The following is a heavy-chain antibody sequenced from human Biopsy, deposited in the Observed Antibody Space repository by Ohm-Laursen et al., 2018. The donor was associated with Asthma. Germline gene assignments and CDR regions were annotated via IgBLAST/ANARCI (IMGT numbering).Heavy chain of an antibody. V-gene: IGHV3-9*01. J-gene: IGHJ4*02. CDR3: VKDIRLQLWGFDS. CDR1: GFTFDDYA. Sequence: SLRLSCTASGFTFDDYAMHWVRHAPGKGLEWVSGVSWNSGSIDYADSVKGRFTISRDNAKNSLYLQMNSLRGADTALYYCVKDIRLQLWGFDSWGQGTLVTVSS. D-gene: IGHD6-13*01. CDR2: VSWNSGSI.